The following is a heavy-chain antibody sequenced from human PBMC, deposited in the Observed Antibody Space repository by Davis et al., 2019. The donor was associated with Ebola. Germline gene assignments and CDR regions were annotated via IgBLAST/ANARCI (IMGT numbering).Heavy chain of an antibody. Sequence: PGGSLRLPCAASGFTFSSYWFHWVRQAPGKGRVWVSRINSDGSSTSYADSVKGRFTMSRDNTKNTLYMQMNSLRAEDTAVYYCAGDYRGRNYWGQGTLVTVSS. CDR1: GFTFSSYW. D-gene: IGHD4-11*01. CDR3: AGDYRGRNY. CDR2: INSDGSST. J-gene: IGHJ4*02. V-gene: IGHV3-74*01.